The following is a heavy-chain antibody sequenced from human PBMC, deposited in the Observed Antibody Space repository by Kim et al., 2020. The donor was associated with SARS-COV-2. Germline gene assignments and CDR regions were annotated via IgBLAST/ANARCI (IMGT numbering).Heavy chain of an antibody. CDR2: ISYDGNAK. V-gene: IGHV3-33*05. CDR3: TKPVRGFDTSAYYIGGTDY. Sequence: GGSLRLSCAASGFIFSNYGMHWVRQAPGKGLEWVAVISYDGNAKYYADSVKGRFTITRDNSKNTLYLQMSSLGAEDTAVYYCTKPVRGFDTSAYYIGGTDYWGQGTLVTVSS. CDR1: GFIFSNYG. D-gene: IGHD3-22*01. J-gene: IGHJ4*02.